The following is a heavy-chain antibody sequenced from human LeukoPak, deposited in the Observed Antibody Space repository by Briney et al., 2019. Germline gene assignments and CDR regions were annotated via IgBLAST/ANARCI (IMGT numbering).Heavy chain of an antibody. CDR1: GGSISISSYY. CDR2: IYYSGNT. V-gene: IGHV4-39*02. CDR3: ARDPGSSRDY. J-gene: IGHJ4*02. D-gene: IGHD6-13*01. Sequence: PSETLSLTCSVSGGSISISSYYWGWIRQPPGKGLEWIGSIYYSGNTHYNLSLKTRITISVDTSKNQFSLKLSSVTAADTAVYYCARDPGSSRDYWGQGTLVTVSS.